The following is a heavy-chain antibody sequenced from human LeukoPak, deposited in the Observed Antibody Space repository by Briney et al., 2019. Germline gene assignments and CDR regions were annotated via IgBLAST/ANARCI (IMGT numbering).Heavy chain of an antibody. Sequence: GGSLRLSCAASGYTFSGYAMSWVRQAPGKGLEWVSAISGSGGSTYYADSVKGRFTISRDNSKNTLYLQMNSLRAEDTAVYYCASPTISGSYYPGRDYWGQGTRVTVSS. CDR2: ISGSGGST. V-gene: IGHV3-23*01. J-gene: IGHJ4*02. CDR1: GYTFSGYA. CDR3: ASPTISGSYYPGRDY. D-gene: IGHD1-26*01.